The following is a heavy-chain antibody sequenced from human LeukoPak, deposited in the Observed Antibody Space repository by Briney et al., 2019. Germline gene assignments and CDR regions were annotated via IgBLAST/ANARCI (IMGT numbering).Heavy chain of an antibody. CDR3: ARDSLRSGYLDY. Sequence: GGSLRLSCAASGFTVSSNYMSWVRQAPGKGLEWASVIYSGGSTYYADSVKGRFTISRDNSKNTLYLQMNSLRAEDTAVYYCARDSLRSGYLDYWGQGTLVTVSS. D-gene: IGHD3-3*01. J-gene: IGHJ4*02. V-gene: IGHV3-53*01. CDR1: GFTVSSNY. CDR2: IYSGGST.